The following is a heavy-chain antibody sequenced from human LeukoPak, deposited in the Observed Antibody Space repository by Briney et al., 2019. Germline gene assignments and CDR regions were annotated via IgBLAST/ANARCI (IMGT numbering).Heavy chain of an antibody. Sequence: GGSLRLSCAGSGFTFSSYWMHWVRQAPGKGLVWVSRINTDGSSTTYADSVKGRFTISRDNAKNTLYLQMNSLRADDTAVYYCAKGLMGATPYYFDYWGQGTLVTVSS. D-gene: IGHD1-26*01. V-gene: IGHV3-74*01. CDR2: INTDGSST. CDR1: GFTFSSYW. J-gene: IGHJ4*02. CDR3: AKGLMGATPYYFDY.